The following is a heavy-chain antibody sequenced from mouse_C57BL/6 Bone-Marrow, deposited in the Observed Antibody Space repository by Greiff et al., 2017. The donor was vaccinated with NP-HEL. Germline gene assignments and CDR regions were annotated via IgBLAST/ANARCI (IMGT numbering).Heavy chain of an antibody. CDR3: ARSAYSNYAWFAY. D-gene: IGHD2-5*01. Sequence: VQLVESGPELVKPGASVKISCKASGYSFTSYYIHWVKQRPGQGLEWIGWIYPGSGNTKYNEKFKGKATLTADTSSSTAYMQLSSLTSEDSAVYYCARSAYSNYAWFAYWGQGTLVTVSA. CDR2: IYPGSGNT. CDR1: GYSFTSYY. J-gene: IGHJ3*01. V-gene: IGHV1-66*01.